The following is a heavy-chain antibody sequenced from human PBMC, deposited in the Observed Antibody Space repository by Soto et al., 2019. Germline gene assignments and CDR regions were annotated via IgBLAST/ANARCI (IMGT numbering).Heavy chain of an antibody. CDR2: ISSSSSTI. CDR1: GFTFSSYS. J-gene: IGHJ4*02. D-gene: IGHD4-17*01. V-gene: IGHV3-48*01. CDR3: ARTRDYGDYGDFDY. Sequence: GGSLRLSCAASGFTFSSYSMNWVRQAPGKGLEWVSYISSSSSTIYYADSVKGRFTISRDNAKNSLYLQMNSLRAEDTAVYYCARTRDYGDYGDFDYWGQGTLVTVSS.